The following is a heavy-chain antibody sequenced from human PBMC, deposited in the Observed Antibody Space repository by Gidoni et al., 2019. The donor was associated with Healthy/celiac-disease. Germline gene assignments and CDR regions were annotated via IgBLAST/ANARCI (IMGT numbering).Heavy chain of an antibody. CDR2: ISWNSGSI. CDR3: AKLQFDDTEASPFDY. D-gene: IGHD3-9*01. CDR1: GFPFDDYA. V-gene: IGHV3-9*01. Sequence: EVQLVESGGGLVQPGRSLRLSCAASGFPFDDYAMHWVRQAPGKGLEWVSGISWNSGSIGYADSVKGRFTISRDNAKNSLYLQMNSLRAEDTALYYCAKLQFDDTEASPFDYWGQGTLVTVSS. J-gene: IGHJ4*02.